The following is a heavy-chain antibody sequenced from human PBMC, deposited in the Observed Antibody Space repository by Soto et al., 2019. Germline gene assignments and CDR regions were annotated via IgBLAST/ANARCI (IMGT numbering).Heavy chain of an antibody. CDR2: INHSGST. CDR1: GGSFSDYS. CDR3: ARIGVFTVRGVANWFAP. V-gene: IGHV4-34*01. Sequence: SETLSLTCAVYGGSFSDYSRTWIRQPPGKGLEWIGEINHSGSTYYNPSLKSRVTISVDTSKNQFSLKLTSVTAADTAMYYSARIGVFTVRGVANWFAPWGQGILVTVSS. D-gene: IGHD3-10*01. J-gene: IGHJ5*02.